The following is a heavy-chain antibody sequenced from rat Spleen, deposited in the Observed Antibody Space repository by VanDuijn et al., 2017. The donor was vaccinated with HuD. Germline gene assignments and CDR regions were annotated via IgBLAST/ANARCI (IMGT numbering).Heavy chain of an antibody. J-gene: IGHJ2*01. D-gene: IGHD1-10*01. Sequence: EVQLVESDGGLVQPGRSLKLSCAASGFTFSNYYMAWVRQAPTKGLEWVASISYAGTAAYYRDSVKGRFTISRDNAKSSLYLQMDSLRSEDTATYYCTTGGLITTTPFDYWGQGVMVTVSS. V-gene: IGHV5-20*01. CDR2: ISYAGTAA. CDR3: TTGGLITTTPFDY. CDR1: GFTFSNYY.